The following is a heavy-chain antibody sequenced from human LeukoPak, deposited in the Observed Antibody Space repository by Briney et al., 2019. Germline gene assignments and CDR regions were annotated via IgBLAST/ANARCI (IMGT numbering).Heavy chain of an antibody. D-gene: IGHD1-26*01. V-gene: IGHV4-59*01. CDR1: GGSISSYY. Sequence: SETLSLTCTVSGGSISSYYRSWIRQPPGKGLEWVGYVSYSGSTNYNPSLKSRVTISVDTSKNQFSLKLSSVTAADTAVYYCARGVGAGTPGAFDIWGQGTMVTVSS. CDR3: ARGVGAGTPGAFDI. CDR2: VSYSGST. J-gene: IGHJ3*02.